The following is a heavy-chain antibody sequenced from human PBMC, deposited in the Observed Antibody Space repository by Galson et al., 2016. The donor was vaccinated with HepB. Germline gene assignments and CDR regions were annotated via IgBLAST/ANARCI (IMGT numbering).Heavy chain of an antibody. J-gene: IGHJ6*02. CDR2: MNPNTGNA. Sequence: SVKVSCKASGYTFTSYDINWVRQAAGQGFEWLGWMNPNTGNAGYAQKFQGRVKMTRNTSISTAYMELSGLRSEDTAVYYCARGLLTMIRGVALGYVWGQGTTVIVS. V-gene: IGHV1-8*01. D-gene: IGHD3-10*01. CDR1: GYTFTSYD. CDR3: ARGLLTMIRGVALGYV.